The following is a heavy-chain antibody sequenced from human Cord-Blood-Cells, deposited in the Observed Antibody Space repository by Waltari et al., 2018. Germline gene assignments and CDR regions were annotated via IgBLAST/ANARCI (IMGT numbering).Heavy chain of an antibody. CDR3: ARDMSWNYALDY. CDR1: GFTFSSYS. J-gene: IGHJ4*02. D-gene: IGHD1-7*01. CDR2: SSSSSSYI. V-gene: IGHV3-21*01. Sequence: EVQLVESGGGLVKPGGSLRLSCAASGFTFSSYSMNWVRQAPGKGLEWVSSSSSSSSYIYYADSVKGRFTISRDNAKNSLYLQMNSLRAEDTAVYYCARDMSWNYALDYWGQGTLVTVSS.